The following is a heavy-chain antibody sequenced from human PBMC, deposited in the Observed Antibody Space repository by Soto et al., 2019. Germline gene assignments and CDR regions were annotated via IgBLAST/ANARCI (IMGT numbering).Heavy chain of an antibody. CDR1: GYTLTELS. V-gene: IGHV1-24*01. J-gene: IGHJ5*02. CDR2: FDPEDGET. D-gene: IGHD3-22*01. CDR3: ATFLYYYDSSGYLLLVDWFDP. Sequence: GASVKVSCKVSGYTLTELSMHWVRQAPGKGLEWMGGFDPEDGETIYAQKFQGRVTMTEDTSTDTAYMELSSLRSEDTAVYYCATFLYYYDSSGYLLLVDWFDPWGQGTLVTVSS.